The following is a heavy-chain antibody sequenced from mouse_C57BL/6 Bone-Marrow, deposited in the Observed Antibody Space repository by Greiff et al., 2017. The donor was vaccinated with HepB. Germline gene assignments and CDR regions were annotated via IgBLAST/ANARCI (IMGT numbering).Heavy chain of an antibody. Sequence: VQLQQSGAELARPGASVKLSCKASGYTFTSYGISWVKQRTGQGLEWIGEIYPRSGNTYYNEKFKGKATLTADKSSSTAYMELRSLTSEDSAVYFCARGCYGSSEVAYWGQGTLVTVSA. CDR3: ARGCYGSSEVAY. V-gene: IGHV1-81*01. CDR1: GYTFTSYG. J-gene: IGHJ3*01. CDR2: IYPRSGNT. D-gene: IGHD1-1*01.